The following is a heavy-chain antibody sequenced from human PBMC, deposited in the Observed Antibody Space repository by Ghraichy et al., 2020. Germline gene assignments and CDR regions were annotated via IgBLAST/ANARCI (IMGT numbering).Heavy chain of an antibody. D-gene: IGHD6-19*01. J-gene: IGHJ4*02. Sequence: GGSLRLSCAASGFTFSSYWMTWVRQTPGKGLEWVANIKQDGSGKYYVDSVKGRFTISRDNAKNSLYLQMNSLRAEDTAVYYCASYSDAWYAASWGQGTLVTFSS. CDR2: IKQDGSGK. CDR3: ASYSDAWYAAS. CDR1: GFTFSSYW. V-gene: IGHV3-7*03.